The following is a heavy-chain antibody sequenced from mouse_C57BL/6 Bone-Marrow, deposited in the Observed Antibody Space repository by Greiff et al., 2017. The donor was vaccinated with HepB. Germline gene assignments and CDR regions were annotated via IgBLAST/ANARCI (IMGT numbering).Heavy chain of an antibody. CDR3: AAYDYDVAY. CDR2: IWSGGST. D-gene: IGHD2-4*01. V-gene: IGHV2-2*01. Sequence: QVQLKQSGPGLVQPSQSLSITCTVSGFSLTSYGVHWVRQSPGKGLEWLGVIWSGGSTDYNAAFISRLSISKDNSKSQVFFKMNSLQADDTAIYYCAAYDYDVAYWGQGTLVTVSA. CDR1: GFSLTSYG. J-gene: IGHJ3*01.